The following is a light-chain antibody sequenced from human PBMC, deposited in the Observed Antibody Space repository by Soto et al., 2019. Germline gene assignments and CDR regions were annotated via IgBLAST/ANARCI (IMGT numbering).Light chain of an antibody. CDR3: QQYNNWPRT. CDR2: SAS. J-gene: IGKJ1*01. V-gene: IGKV3-15*01. Sequence: EIVVTQSPGTLSLSPGERATLSCMASQSVSSDLAWYHQKPGQAPRLLIYSASTRATGIPARFSGSGSGTEFTLTINSLQSEDFTVYYCQQYNNWPRTFGQGTKVDI. CDR1: QSVSSD.